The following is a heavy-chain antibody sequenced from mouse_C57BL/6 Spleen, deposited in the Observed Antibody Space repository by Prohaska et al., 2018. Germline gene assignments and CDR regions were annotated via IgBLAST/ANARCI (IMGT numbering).Heavy chain of an antibody. CDR3: MRYGNDWYFDV. D-gene: IGHD2-1*01. CDR1: GFTFSGFW. V-gene: IGHV11-2*01. J-gene: IGHJ1*03. Sequence: EVQLLETGGGLVQPGVSRELSCAGSGFTFSGFWMSCVRQTPGKTLAWIGDIKYDGSARKYAPSIKDRFTIFRDNDKSTLYLQMSNVRSEDTATYFCMRYGNDWYFDVWGTGTTVTVSS. CDR2: IKYDGSAR.